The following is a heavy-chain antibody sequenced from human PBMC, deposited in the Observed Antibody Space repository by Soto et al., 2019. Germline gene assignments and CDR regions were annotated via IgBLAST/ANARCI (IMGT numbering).Heavy chain of an antibody. J-gene: IGHJ4*02. Sequence: PSETLSLTGTLSGASITSNAYFWAWIRKPPGKGLEWFGSIYYSGKIHYNPSLKSRVTIAVDRSKNEFSLQMSSVTAADTPVYYCAKNVPRTGRLDYWSQGGLVTVSS. CDR3: AKNVPRTGRLDY. CDR1: GASITSNAYF. V-gene: IGHV4-39*01. CDR2: IYYSGKI.